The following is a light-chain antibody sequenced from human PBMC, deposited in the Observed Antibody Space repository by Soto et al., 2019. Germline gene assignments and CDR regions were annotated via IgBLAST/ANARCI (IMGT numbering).Light chain of an antibody. CDR1: QTITTY. CDR2: GAS. CDR3: QQAHSTPWT. J-gene: IGKJ1*01. V-gene: IGKV1-39*01. Sequence: DIQMTQSPSSLSASVGDRVIITCRASQTITTYLNWYQQKPGKAPQLLIYGASTLQSGVPSRFTGSGSGTDFTLTISSLQPEDFATYHCQQAHSTPWTFGQGTTVEIK.